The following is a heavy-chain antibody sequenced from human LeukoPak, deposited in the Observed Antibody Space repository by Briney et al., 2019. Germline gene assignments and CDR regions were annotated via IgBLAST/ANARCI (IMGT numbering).Heavy chain of an antibody. J-gene: IGHJ6*03. CDR2: INPNSGGT. CDR3: ARVGVDWNEVYYMDV. Sequence: ASVKVSCKASGYTFTTYGISWVRQAPGQGLEWMGRINPNSGGTNYAQKFQGRVTMTRNTSISTAYMELSSLRSEDTAVYYCARVGVDWNEVYYMDVWGKGTTVTVSS. D-gene: IGHD1-1*01. CDR1: GYTFTTYG. V-gene: IGHV1-8*02.